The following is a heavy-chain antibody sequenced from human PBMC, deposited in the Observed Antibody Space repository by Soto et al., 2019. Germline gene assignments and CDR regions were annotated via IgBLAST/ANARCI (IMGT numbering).Heavy chain of an antibody. J-gene: IGHJ5*02. V-gene: IGHV4-31*03. CDR1: GGSISSGGYY. D-gene: IGHD5-18*01. CDR2: IYYSGST. CDR3: AIQQGTGYSYGYNNWFDP. Sequence: SETLSLTCTVSGGSISSGGYYWSWIRQHPGKGLEWIGYIYYSGSTYYNPSLKSRVTISVDTSKNQFSLKLSSVTVADTAVYYCAIQQGTGYSYGYNNWFDPWGQGTLVTVSS.